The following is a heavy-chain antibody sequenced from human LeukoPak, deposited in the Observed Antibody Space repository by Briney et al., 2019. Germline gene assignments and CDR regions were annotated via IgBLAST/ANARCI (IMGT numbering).Heavy chain of an antibody. D-gene: IGHD6-13*01. CDR2: INHSGST. CDR1: GGSFSDYY. CDR3: ARDFSSSWYAFDY. J-gene: IGHJ4*02. V-gene: IGHV4-34*01. Sequence: SETLSLTCAVYGGSFSDYYWSWIRQPPGKGLEWIGEINHSGSTNYNPSLKSRVTISVDTSKNQFSLKLSSVTAADTAVYYCARDFSSSWYAFDYWGQGILVTVSS.